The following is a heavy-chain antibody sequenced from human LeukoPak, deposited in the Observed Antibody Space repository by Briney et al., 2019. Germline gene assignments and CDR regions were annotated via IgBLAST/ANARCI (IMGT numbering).Heavy chain of an antibody. CDR3: ERGMIQLWSRVLAN. D-gene: IGHD5-18*01. CDR2: IIPIFGTA. J-gene: IGHJ4*02. V-gene: IGHV1-69*05. Sequence: SVKLSCKASGGTVSSYAISWVRQAPGQGLEWMGGIIPIFGTANYAQKFQGRVTITTDESTSTTYMELSSLRSEDTAVYYCERGMIQLWSRVLANWGKGTLVTVSS. CDR1: GGTVSSYA.